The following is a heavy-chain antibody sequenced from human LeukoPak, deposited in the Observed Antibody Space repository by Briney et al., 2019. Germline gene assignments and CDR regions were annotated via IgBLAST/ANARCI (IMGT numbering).Heavy chain of an antibody. CDR3: ARDLSWFGEFDY. V-gene: IGHV3-33*01. D-gene: IGHD3-10*01. CDR1: GLTFSSYG. J-gene: IGHJ4*02. Sequence: GRSLRLSCAASGLTFSSYGMHWVRQAPGKGLEWVAVIWYDGSNKYYADSVKGRFTISRDNSKNTLYLQMNSLRAEDTAVYYCARDLSWFGEFDYWGQGTLVTVSS. CDR2: IWYDGSNK.